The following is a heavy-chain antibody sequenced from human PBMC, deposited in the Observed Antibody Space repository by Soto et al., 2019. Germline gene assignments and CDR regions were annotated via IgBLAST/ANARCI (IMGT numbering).Heavy chain of an antibody. Sequence: GGSLRLSCAASGFTFSSYGMHWVRQAPGKGLEWVAVISYDGSNKYYADSVKGRFTISRDNSKNTLYLQMNSLRAEDTAVYYCAKGPHAYSGSYYNFDYWGQGTLVTVSS. V-gene: IGHV3-30*18. CDR1: GFTFSSYG. CDR3: AKGPHAYSGSYYNFDY. J-gene: IGHJ4*02. D-gene: IGHD1-26*01. CDR2: ISYDGSNK.